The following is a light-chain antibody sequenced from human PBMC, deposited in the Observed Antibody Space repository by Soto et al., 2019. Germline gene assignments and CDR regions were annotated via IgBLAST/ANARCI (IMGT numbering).Light chain of an antibody. CDR1: QSVSSSY. CDR3: QQYGSSPRT. J-gene: IGKJ1*01. V-gene: IGKV3-20*01. Sequence: EIVLTQSPGTLSLSPGERATLSCRATQSVSSSYLAWYQQKPGQAPRLLIYGASSRATGIPDRFSGSGSGTDFTHTISRLEPEDFALYYCQQYGSSPRTFGPRTKVEIK. CDR2: GAS.